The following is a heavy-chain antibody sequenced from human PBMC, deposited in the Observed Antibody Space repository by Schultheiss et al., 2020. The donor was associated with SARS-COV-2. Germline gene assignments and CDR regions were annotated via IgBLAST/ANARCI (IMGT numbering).Heavy chain of an antibody. V-gene: IGHV3-7*01. CDR3: AKGSHVVVPAAMFN. D-gene: IGHD2-2*01. CDR2: IKVDGSET. J-gene: IGHJ4*02. CDR1: GFTFSDYW. Sequence: GGSLRLSCAASGFTFSDYWLSWVRQAPGKGLEWVANIKVDGSETYYMDSLKGRFTISRDNAKNSLYLQMNSLRDEDTAIYYCAKGSHVVVPAAMFNWGQGTLVTVSS.